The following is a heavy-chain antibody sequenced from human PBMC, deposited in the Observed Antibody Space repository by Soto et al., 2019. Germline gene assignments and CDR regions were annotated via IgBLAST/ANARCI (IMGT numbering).Heavy chain of an antibody. CDR2: TSAYNGNT. CDR3: ARDGCSGGSCYNAFDI. V-gene: IGHV1-18*01. Sequence: KAARCIGTECGIRWVRQPPEKGLEWMGWTSAYNGNTNYAQKLQGRVTMTTDTSTSTAYMELRSLRSDDTAVYYCARDGCSGGSCYNAFDIWGQGTMVTVSS. J-gene: IGHJ3*02. D-gene: IGHD2-15*01. CDR1: RCIGTECG.